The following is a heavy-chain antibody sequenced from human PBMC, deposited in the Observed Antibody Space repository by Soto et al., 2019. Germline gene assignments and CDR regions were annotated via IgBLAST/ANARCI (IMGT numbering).Heavy chain of an antibody. V-gene: IGHV3-30-3*01. J-gene: IGHJ6*02. CDR3: ARPGSGYDVLTGQYFYYFHTVDV. CDR2: ISHDGFNT. D-gene: IGHD3-3*01. Sequence: QVQLVDSGGGVVQPGRSLRLSCAASGFLFNTYAMHWVRQSPGKGLEWVAVISHDGFNTNYADSVKGRFTISRDNSKNTLYLQMDFLRIEDTAVYYCARPGSGYDVLTGQYFYYFHTVDVWGQGTTVTVSS. CDR1: GFLFNTYA.